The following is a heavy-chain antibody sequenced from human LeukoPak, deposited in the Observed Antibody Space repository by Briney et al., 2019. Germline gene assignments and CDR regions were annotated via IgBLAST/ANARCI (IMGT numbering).Heavy chain of an antibody. D-gene: IGHD3-22*01. Sequence: ASVKVSRKASSYTFTSYGISWVRQAPGQGLEWMGWISAYNGNTNYAQKLQGRVTMTTDTSTSTAYMELRSLRSDDTAVYYCARAYYYDSSGYSGLDYWGQGTLVTVSS. CDR2: ISAYNGNT. CDR1: SYTFTSYG. J-gene: IGHJ4*02. V-gene: IGHV1-18*01. CDR3: ARAYYYDSSGYSGLDY.